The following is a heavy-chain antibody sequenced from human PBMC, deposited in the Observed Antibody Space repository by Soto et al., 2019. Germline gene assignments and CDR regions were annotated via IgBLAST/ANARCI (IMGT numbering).Heavy chain of an antibody. CDR1: GGTFSSYA. Sequence: SVKVSCKASGGTFSSYAISWVRQAPGQGLEWMGGIIPIFGTANYAQKFQGRVTITADESTSTAYMELSSLRSEDTAVYYCARTDYYDSSGYPTHGGQGTLVTVSS. CDR2: IIPIFGTA. CDR3: ARTDYYDSSGYPTH. D-gene: IGHD3-22*01. J-gene: IGHJ4*02. V-gene: IGHV1-69*13.